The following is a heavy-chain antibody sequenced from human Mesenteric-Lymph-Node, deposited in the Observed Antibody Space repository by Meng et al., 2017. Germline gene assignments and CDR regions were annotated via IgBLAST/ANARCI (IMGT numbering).Heavy chain of an antibody. D-gene: IGHD5-12*01. CDR1: GFRFSSDW. CDR2: IKEDGSEK. V-gene: IGHV3-7*03. J-gene: IGHJ6*02. Sequence: GGSLRLSCEASGFRFSSDWMSWVRQVPGKGLEWVGQIKEDGSEKYYLDSVKGRFTISRDNAKNSLYLQMNSLRAEDTALYYCAKGLRGYSGYDLYYGMDVWGQGTTVTVSS. CDR3: AKGLRGYSGYDLYYGMDV.